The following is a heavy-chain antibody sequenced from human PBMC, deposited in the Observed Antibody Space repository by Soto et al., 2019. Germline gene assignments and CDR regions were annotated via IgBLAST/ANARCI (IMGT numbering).Heavy chain of an antibody. CDR2: IKSKNDGETT. D-gene: IGHD3-3*01. CDR3: VTDTRGS. Sequence: EVQLVESGGDLVKPGGSLRLSCAASGFTFYTAWLKWVRQAPGKGLEWVGHIKSKNDGETTDYAAPVKGRFTISRDDSINTLYLQMNSLKTDDTAVYYCVTDTRGSWGQGALVTVSS. V-gene: IGHV3-15*07. CDR1: GFTFYTAW. J-gene: IGHJ5*02.